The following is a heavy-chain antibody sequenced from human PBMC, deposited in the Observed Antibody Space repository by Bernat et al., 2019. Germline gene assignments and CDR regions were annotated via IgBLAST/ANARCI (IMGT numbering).Heavy chain of an antibody. V-gene: IGHV3-15*07. CDR2: IKSKTDGGTT. D-gene: IGHD3-22*01. CDR3: AKLGRYYDSSGNFDY. CDR1: GFTFSNAW. J-gene: IGHJ4*02. Sequence: EVQLVESGGGLVKPGGSLRLSCAASGFTFSNAWMNWVRQAPGKGLEWVGRIKSKTDGGTTDYTAPVKGRFTISRDDSKTTLYLQMNSLRAEDTAVYYCAKLGRYYDSSGNFDYWGQGTLVTVSS.